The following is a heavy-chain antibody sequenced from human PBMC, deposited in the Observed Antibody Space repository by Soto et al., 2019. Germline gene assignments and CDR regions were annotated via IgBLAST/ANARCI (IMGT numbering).Heavy chain of an antibody. CDR2: ISAYNGNT. CDR1: GYTFTSYG. Sequence: ASVKVSCKASGYTFTSYGISWVRQAPGQGLEWMGWISAYNGNTNYAQKLQGRVTMTTDTSTSTAYMELRSLRSDDTAVYYCARDLRFLEWYPTYYYGMDVWGQGTTVTVS. D-gene: IGHD3-3*01. V-gene: IGHV1-18*01. CDR3: ARDLRFLEWYPTYYYGMDV. J-gene: IGHJ6*02.